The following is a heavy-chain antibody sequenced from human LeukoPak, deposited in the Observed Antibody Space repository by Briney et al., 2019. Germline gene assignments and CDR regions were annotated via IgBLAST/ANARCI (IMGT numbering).Heavy chain of an antibody. J-gene: IGHJ4*02. Sequence: GESLKISCKGSGYWFTSYWIGWVRQMPGKGLKWMGIIYPGDSDARYSPSFQGQVTISADKSISTAYLQWSSLKASDTAMYYCARRRDLYSGSYYPFDYWGQGTLVTVSS. D-gene: IGHD1-26*01. CDR3: ARRRDLYSGSYYPFDY. CDR2: IYPGDSDA. CDR1: GYWFTSYW. V-gene: IGHV5-51*01.